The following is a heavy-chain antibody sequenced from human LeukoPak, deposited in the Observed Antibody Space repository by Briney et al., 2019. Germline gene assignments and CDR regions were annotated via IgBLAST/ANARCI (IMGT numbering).Heavy chain of an antibody. CDR3: AKGATVPSPFDY. Sequence: GGSLRLSCAASGFTFSSYAMHWVRQAPGKGLEWVAVISYDGSNKYYADSVKGRFTISRDNSKNTLYLQMSSLRAEDTAVYYCAKGATVPSPFDYWGQGTLVTVSS. V-gene: IGHV3-30-3*01. J-gene: IGHJ4*02. CDR1: GFTFSSYA. D-gene: IGHD4-17*01. CDR2: ISYDGSNK.